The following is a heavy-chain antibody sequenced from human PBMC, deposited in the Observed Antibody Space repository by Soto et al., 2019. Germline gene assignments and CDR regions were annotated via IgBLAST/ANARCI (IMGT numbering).Heavy chain of an antibody. D-gene: IGHD1-1*01. Sequence: ASVKVSCKTSGFTFTGYYMHWVRQAPGQGLEWMGWINPKSGSTNYAQKFQDWVTMTRDTSTGTGYMELSRLKFDDTAVYYCARTSKLERPSDYYYYGMDVWGQGTTVTVSS. CDR3: ARTSKLERPSDYYYYGMDV. CDR2: INPKSGST. J-gene: IGHJ6*02. V-gene: IGHV1-2*04. CDR1: GFTFTGYY.